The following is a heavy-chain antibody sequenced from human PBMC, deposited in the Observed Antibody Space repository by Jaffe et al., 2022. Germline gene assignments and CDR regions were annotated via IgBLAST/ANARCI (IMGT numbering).Heavy chain of an antibody. D-gene: IGHD3-10*01. V-gene: IGHV3-30*02. CDR2: IRYDGSNK. CDR3: AKVSPGVGYYGSGSYYNVLDRLGDYYYMDV. CDR1: GFTFSSYG. Sequence: QVQLVESGGGVVQPGGSLRLSCAASGFTFSSYGMHWVRQAPGKGLEWVAFIRYDGSNKYYADSVKGRFTISRDNSKNTLYLQMNSLRAEDTAVYYCAKVSPGVGYYGSGSYYNVLDRLGDYYYMDVWGKGTTVTVSS. J-gene: IGHJ6*03.